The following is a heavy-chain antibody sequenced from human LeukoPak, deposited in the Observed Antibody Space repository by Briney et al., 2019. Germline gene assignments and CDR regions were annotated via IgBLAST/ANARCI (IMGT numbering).Heavy chain of an antibody. J-gene: IGHJ1*01. Sequence: KESGPTLVKPTQTLTLTRTFSGFSLSTSGVGVGWIRQPPGKALEWLALIYWDDDKRYSPSLKSRLTITKDTSKNQVVLTMTNMDPVDTATYYCTHTHNWNYHKAFQHWGQGTLVTVSS. CDR2: IYWDDDK. D-gene: IGHD1-7*01. V-gene: IGHV2-5*02. CDR3: THTHNWNYHKAFQH. CDR1: GFSLSTSGVG.